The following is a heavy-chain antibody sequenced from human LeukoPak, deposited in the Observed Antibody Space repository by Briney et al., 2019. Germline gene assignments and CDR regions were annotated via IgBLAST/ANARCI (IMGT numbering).Heavy chain of an antibody. CDR2: INPNSGGT. CDR1: GYTFTGYY. D-gene: IGHD2-21*02. V-gene: IGHV1-2*02. Sequence: ASVKVSCKASGYTFTGYYMHWVRQAPGQGLEWMGWINPNSGGTNYAQKFQGRVTMTRDTSISTAYMELSRLRSDDTAVYCCARLQIPLYCVGDCQAIDYWGQGTLVTVSS. J-gene: IGHJ4*02. CDR3: ARLQIPLYCVGDCQAIDY.